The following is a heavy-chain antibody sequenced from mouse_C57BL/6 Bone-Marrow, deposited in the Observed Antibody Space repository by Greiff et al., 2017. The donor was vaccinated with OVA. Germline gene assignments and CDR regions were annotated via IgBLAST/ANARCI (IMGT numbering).Heavy chain of an antibody. CDR1: GYTFTDYY. D-gene: IGHD1-1*01. CDR3: AIETLIITTVVGGFDY. V-gene: IGHV1-26*01. CDR2: INPNNGGT. J-gene: IGHJ2*01. Sequence: VQLQHSGPELVKPGASVKISCKASGYTFTDYYMNWVKQSHGKSLEWIGDINPNNGGTSYNQKFKGKATLTVDKSSSTAYMELRSLTSEDSAVYYCAIETLIITTVVGGFDYWGQGTTLTVSS.